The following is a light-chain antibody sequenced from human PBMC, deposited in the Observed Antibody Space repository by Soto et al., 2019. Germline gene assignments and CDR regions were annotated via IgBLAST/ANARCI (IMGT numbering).Light chain of an antibody. J-gene: IGKJ3*01. CDR2: GAT. V-gene: IGKV3-15*01. Sequence: EIVMTQSPATLSVSPGERASLSCRASQNIRDNLAWYQQKPGQAPRLLIYGATARANGIPGRFSGSGSGTEFTLTISRLQSEDFAVYYCQQYNECLGTFGPGTEVEIK. CDR3: QQYNECLGT. CDR1: QNIRDN.